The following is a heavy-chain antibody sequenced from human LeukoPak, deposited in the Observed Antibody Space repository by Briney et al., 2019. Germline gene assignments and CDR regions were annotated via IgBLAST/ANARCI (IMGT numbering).Heavy chain of an antibody. Sequence: GRSLRLSCAASGFTFSYYAMHWVRQAPGKGLEWVAFISSDGSDKYYADSMKGRFTISRDNSKNTLYLQMTSLRGEDTAMYYCAGEGTARDAFDIWGQGTMVTVSS. J-gene: IGHJ3*02. D-gene: IGHD2-21*02. CDR2: ISSDGSDK. V-gene: IGHV3-30-3*01. CDR1: GFTFSYYA. CDR3: AGEGTARDAFDI.